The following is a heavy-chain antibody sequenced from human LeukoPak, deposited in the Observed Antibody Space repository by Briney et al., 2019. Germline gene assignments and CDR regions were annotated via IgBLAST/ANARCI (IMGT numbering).Heavy chain of an antibody. D-gene: IGHD3-22*01. CDR2: ISWNSDTL. CDR3: AKDIGSYYYDSSGYYP. Sequence: PGGSLRLSCTASGFNFEDYAMHWVRQAPGKGLEWVSGISWNSDTLVYVDSVKGRFTISRDNAKKSLYLEMDSLRGEDTALYYCAKDIGSYYYDSSGYYPLGQGTLVTVSS. CDR1: GFNFEDYA. J-gene: IGHJ5*02. V-gene: IGHV3-9*01.